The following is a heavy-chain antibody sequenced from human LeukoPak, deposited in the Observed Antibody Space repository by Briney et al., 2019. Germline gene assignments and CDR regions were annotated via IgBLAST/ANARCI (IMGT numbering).Heavy chain of an antibody. CDR3: ARHDHSYYSGIWNGRLIDY. J-gene: IGHJ4*02. V-gene: IGHV5-51*01. CDR2: IYPGDSDT. CDR1: GYSFTSYW. D-gene: IGHD3-10*01. Sequence: GESLKISCKGSGYSFTSYWIGWVRQMPGKGLEWMGIIYPGDSDTRYSPSYQGQVTISADKSISTAYLQWSSLKASDTAMYYCARHDHSYYSGIWNGRLIDYWGQGTLVTVSS.